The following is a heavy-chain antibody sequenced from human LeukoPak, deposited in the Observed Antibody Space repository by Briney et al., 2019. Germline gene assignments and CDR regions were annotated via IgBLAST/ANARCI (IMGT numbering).Heavy chain of an antibody. CDR3: APYGSSWYMFFDY. J-gene: IGHJ4*02. V-gene: IGHV3-23*01. D-gene: IGHD6-13*01. CDR1: GFTFSSYA. Sequence: PGGSLRLSCAASGFTFSSYAMSWVRKAPGKGLEWVSAISGSGGSTYYADSVKGRFTISRDNSKNTLYLQMNSLRAEDTAVYYCAPYGSSWYMFFDYWGQGTLVTVSS. CDR2: ISGSGGST.